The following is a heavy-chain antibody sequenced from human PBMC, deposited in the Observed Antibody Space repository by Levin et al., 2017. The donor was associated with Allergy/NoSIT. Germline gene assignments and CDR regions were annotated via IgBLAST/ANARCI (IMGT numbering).Heavy chain of an antibody. CDR3: ARDKCSGGSCYSGYYYMDV. CDR1: GFTVSSNY. J-gene: IGHJ6*03. CDR2: IYSGGST. V-gene: IGHV3-53*01. Sequence: GGSLRLSCAASGFTVSSNYMSWVRQAPGKGLEWVSVIYSGGSTYYADSVKGRFTISRDNSKNTLYLQMNSLRAEDTAVYYCARDKCSGGSCYSGYYYMDVWGKGTTVTVSS. D-gene: IGHD2-15*01.